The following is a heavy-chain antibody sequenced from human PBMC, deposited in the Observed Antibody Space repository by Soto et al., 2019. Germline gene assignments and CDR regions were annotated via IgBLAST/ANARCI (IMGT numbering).Heavy chain of an antibody. D-gene: IGHD6-19*01. J-gene: IGHJ4*02. CDR3: AKVFWGVAGPVDLFDY. CDR2: ISGNGDTT. CDR1: GFAFITYG. V-gene: IGHV3-23*01. Sequence: EVQLLESGGGLEQPGGSLRLSCGASGFAFITYGMSWVRQAPGKGLEWVSTISGNGDTTHYADSVKGRFTISRDNSKNTVYLQMNSLRVDDTAIYYCAKVFWGVAGPVDLFDYWGQGTLVTVSS.